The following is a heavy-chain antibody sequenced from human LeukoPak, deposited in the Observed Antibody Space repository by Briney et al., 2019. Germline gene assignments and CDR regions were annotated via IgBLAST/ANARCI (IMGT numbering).Heavy chain of an antibody. Sequence: GGSLRLSCAASGFTFSGYGMHWVRQAPGKGLEWVALIWSDESKKYYADSVKGRFTTARDNSKTTLYLKMNSLRAEDTAVYSCARGPFFSNTRWFDPWGQGTLVTVSS. J-gene: IGHJ5*02. D-gene: IGHD2/OR15-2a*01. V-gene: IGHV3-33*01. CDR1: GFTFSGYG. CDR3: ARGPFFSNTRWFDP. CDR2: IWSDESKK.